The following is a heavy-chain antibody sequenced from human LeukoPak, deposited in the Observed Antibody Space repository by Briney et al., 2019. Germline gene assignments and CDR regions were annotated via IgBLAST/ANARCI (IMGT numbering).Heavy chain of an antibody. CDR2: IYTXGXT. D-gene: IGHD2-15*01. V-gene: IGHV4-4*07. J-gene: IGHJ4*02. Sequence: SETLSLTCTVSGGSISSYYWSWIRQPAGKGLEWIGRIYTXGXTXYNPSLKSRVTMSVDTSKNQFSLKLSSVTAADTAVYYCAXXFPXXXXYCXXGSCXXPXYFDYWGQGTLVTVSS. CDR1: GGSISSYY. CDR3: AXXFPXXXXYCXXGSCXXPXYFDY.